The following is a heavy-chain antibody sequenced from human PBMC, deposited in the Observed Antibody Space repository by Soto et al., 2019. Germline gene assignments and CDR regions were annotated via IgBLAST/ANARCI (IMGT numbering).Heavy chain of an antibody. J-gene: IGHJ5*02. CDR3: ARVGVRDGDYGVSRFDP. CDR2: INHSGTT. CDR1: GGSFSGYY. Sequence: QVQLQQRGAGLLKPSETLSLTCAVYGGSFSGYYWSWIRQPPGKGLEWIGEINHSGTTNYNPSLKSRVTISVDTSKNQFSLKLSSVTAADTAVYYCARVGVRDGDYGVSRFDPWGQGTLVTVSS. V-gene: IGHV4-34*01. D-gene: IGHD4-17*01.